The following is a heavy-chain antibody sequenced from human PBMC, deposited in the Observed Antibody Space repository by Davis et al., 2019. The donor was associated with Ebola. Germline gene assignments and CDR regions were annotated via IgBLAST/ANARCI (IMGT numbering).Heavy chain of an antibody. CDR3: AKDTSNIWFDI. Sequence: HTGGSLRLSCEASGFSFNYYYIHWVRQAPGKGLVWVSRINSDGTKTGYADSVRGRFTISRDNSKNTLYLQMNGLRVEDTAIYYCAKDTSNIWFDIWGQGTMVTVSS. D-gene: IGHD1-26*01. J-gene: IGHJ3*02. V-gene: IGHV3-74*01. CDR1: GFSFNYYY. CDR2: INSDGTKT.